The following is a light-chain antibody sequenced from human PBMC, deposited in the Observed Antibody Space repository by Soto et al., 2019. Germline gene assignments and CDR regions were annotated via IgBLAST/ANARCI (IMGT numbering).Light chain of an antibody. V-gene: IGKV1-39*01. CDR3: QQSYSTPRT. J-gene: IGKJ1*01. CDR2: TAS. Sequence: DLPMTQSPSSLSASVGDRVTITCRASQSISSYLNWYQQKPGKAPKLLIYTASSLQSGVPSRFSGSGSGTDFTLTISSLQPEDCATYYCQQSYSTPRTFGQGTKVKI. CDR1: QSISSY.